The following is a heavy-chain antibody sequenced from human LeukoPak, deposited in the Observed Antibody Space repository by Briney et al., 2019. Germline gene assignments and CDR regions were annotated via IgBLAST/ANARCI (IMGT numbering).Heavy chain of an antibody. CDR1: GYTFTSYG. J-gene: IGHJ5*02. CDR2: INPNSGGT. D-gene: IGHD3-10*01. CDR3: ARTRITMVRGVNTGFDP. Sequence: ASVKVSCKASGYTFTSYGISWVRQAPGQGLEWMGWINPNSGGTNYAQKFQGRVTMTRDTSISTAYMELSRLRSDDTAVYYCARTRITMVRGVNTGFDPWGQGTLVTVSS. V-gene: IGHV1-2*02.